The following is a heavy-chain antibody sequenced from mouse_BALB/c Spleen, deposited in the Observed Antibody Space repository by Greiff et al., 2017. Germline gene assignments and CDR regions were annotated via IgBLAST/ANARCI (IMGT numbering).Heavy chain of an antibody. CDR2: INPGSGGT. Sequence: QVTLKVSGAELVRPGTSVKVSCKASGYAFTNYLIEWVKQRPGQGLEWIGVINPGSGGTNYNEKFKGKATLTADKSSSTAYMQLSSLTSDDSAVYFCARAASSGRFAYWGQGTLVTVSA. V-gene: IGHV1-54*01. CDR3: ARAASSGRFAY. CDR1: GYAFTNYL. D-gene: IGHD3-1*01. J-gene: IGHJ3*01.